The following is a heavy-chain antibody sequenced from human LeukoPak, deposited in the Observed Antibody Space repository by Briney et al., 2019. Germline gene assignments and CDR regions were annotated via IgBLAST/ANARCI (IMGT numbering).Heavy chain of an antibody. V-gene: IGHV4-59*01. CDR3: ARGYCSSTSCYTGGRFDY. D-gene: IGHD2-2*02. CDR2: IYYSGST. Sequence: SETLSLTCTVSGGSISSYYWSWIRQPPGKGLEWIGYIYYSGSTNYNPSLKSRVTISVDTSKNQFSLKLSSVTAADTAVYYCARGYCSSTSCYTGGRFDYWGQGTLVTVSS. CDR1: GGSISSYY. J-gene: IGHJ4*02.